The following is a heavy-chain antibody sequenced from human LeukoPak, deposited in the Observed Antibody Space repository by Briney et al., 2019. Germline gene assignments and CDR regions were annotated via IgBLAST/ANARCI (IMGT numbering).Heavy chain of an antibody. J-gene: IGHJ4*02. V-gene: IGHV1-18*01. Sequence: ASVKVSCKASGNTFTSYGISWVRQAPGQGLEWMGWISAYNGNTNYAQKLKGRVTMTTDTSTSTAYMELRSLRSDDTAVYYCARDSERASSGWYMAWIQEDWGQGTLVTVSS. D-gene: IGHD6-19*01. CDR1: GNTFTSYG. CDR3: ARDSERASSGWYMAWIQED. CDR2: ISAYNGNT.